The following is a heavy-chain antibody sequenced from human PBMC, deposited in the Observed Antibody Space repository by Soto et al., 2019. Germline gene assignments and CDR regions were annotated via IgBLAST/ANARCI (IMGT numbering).Heavy chain of an antibody. Sequence: QVQLVESGGGVVQPGRSLRLSCAASGFTFSSYAMHWVHQAPGTGLEWVSAIWYDGSHQYYAESVKGRFTISRDNSKNTLYLQMTSLTSEDTAVYYGARDGVGVVPAARRFDHWGQGAWSPSPQ. CDR2: IWYDGSHQ. V-gene: IGHV3-30*04. J-gene: IGHJ5*02. D-gene: IGHD2-2*01. CDR1: GFTFSSYA. CDR3: ARDGVGVVPAARRFDH.